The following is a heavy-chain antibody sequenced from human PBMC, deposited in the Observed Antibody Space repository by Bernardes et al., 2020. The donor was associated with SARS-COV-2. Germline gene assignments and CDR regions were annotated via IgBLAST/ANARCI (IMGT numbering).Heavy chain of an antibody. CDR2: INMNGGTT. D-gene: IGHD3-10*02. CDR1: GFTFSDYW. CDR3: ARGGGTDHNYVVGY. V-gene: IGHV3-74*01. J-gene: IGHJ4*02. Sequence: GGSLRLSCVVSGFTFSDYWMHWVRQVPGKGLVWVSRINMNGGTTNYADSVNGRFSISRDNAKNTVYLQMNSLRVEDSAVYYCARGGGTDHNYVVGYWGQGTLVTVSS.